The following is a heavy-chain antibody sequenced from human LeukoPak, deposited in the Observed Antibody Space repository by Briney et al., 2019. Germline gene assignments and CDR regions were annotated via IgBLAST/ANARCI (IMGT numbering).Heavy chain of an antibody. V-gene: IGHV3-74*01. CDR2: INSDGSST. Sequence: GGSLRLSCAASGFSFSSYWMHWVRQAPGKGLVWVSHINSDGSSTNYADSVKGRFTISRDNAKSTLYLQMNSLRAEDTAVYYCARDDPGIGIDYWGQGTLVTVSS. CDR3: ARDDPGIGIDY. D-gene: IGHD1-26*01. CDR1: GFSFSSYW. J-gene: IGHJ4*02.